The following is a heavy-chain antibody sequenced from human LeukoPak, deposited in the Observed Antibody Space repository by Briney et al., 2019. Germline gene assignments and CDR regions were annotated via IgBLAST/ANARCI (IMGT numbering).Heavy chain of an antibody. D-gene: IGHD2-8*01. CDR1: GYTFTGHY. CDR2: INTNTGGT. V-gene: IGHV1-2*02. Sequence: ASVKVSCKASGYTFTGHYIHWVRQAPGQGLEWIAWINTNTGGTKYVQKYQGRVTMTRDTSISTVYMELSSLRSDDTAVYYCARVASAGRQYCSNGICYVFDPWGQGTLVTVSS. CDR3: ARVASAGRQYCSNGICYVFDP. J-gene: IGHJ5*02.